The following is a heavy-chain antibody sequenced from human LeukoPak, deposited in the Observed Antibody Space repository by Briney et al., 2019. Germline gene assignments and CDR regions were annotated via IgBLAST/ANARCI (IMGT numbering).Heavy chain of an antibody. CDR3: AKDRHSGSYSSRGSFMG. CDR2: ISWNSGSI. J-gene: IGHJ4*02. V-gene: IGHV3-9*01. CDR1: GFTFDDYA. Sequence: GRSLRLSCAASGFTFDDYAMHWVRQAPGKGLEWVSGISWNSGSIGYADSVKGRFTISRDNAKNSLYLQMNSLRAEDTALYYCAKDRHSGSYSSRGSFMGWGQGPLVTVSS. D-gene: IGHD1-26*01.